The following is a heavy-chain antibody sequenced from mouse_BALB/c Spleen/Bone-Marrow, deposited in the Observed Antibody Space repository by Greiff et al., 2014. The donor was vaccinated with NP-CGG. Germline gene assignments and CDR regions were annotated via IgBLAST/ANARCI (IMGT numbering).Heavy chain of an antibody. J-gene: IGHJ3*01. V-gene: IGHV1-5*01. CDR3: ARNWDWVFAY. CDR2: IYPGNNDA. D-gene: IGHD4-1*01. CDR1: GYTFTNYW. Sequence: DVQLQESGTVLARPGASLRMSCKASGYTFTNYWTNWIKQRPGQGLEWIGAIYPGNNDAKYTQKFKAKAKLTAVTSTSTADMELSSLTNEDSAVYYCARNWDWVFAYWGQGTLVTVSA.